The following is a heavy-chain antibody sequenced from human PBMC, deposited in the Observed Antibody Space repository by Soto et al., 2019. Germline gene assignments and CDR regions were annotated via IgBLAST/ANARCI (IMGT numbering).Heavy chain of an antibody. Sequence: SETLSLTCAVSGGSISSGGYSWSWIRQPPGKGLEWIGYIYHSGSTYYNPSLKSRVTISVDRSKNQFSLKLSSVTAADTAVYYCARGHKIAAAATGYFDYWGQGTLVTVSS. V-gene: IGHV4-30-2*01. CDR3: ARGHKIAAAATGYFDY. D-gene: IGHD6-13*01. J-gene: IGHJ4*02. CDR1: GGSISSGGYS. CDR2: IYHSGST.